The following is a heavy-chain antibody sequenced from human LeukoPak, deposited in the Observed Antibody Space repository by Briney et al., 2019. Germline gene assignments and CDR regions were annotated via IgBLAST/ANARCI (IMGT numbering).Heavy chain of an antibody. V-gene: IGHV4-31*03. CDR2: IYYSGST. CDR1: GGSISSSSHY. J-gene: IGHJ5*02. CDR3: ARQAGTLSFDWFDP. Sequence: SETLSLTCTVSGGSISSSSHYWSWIRQHPGKGLEWIGYIYYSGSTYYNPSLKSRVTISVDTSKNQFSLKLSSVTAADTAVYYCARQAGTLSFDWFDPWGQGTLVTVSS. D-gene: IGHD1-7*01.